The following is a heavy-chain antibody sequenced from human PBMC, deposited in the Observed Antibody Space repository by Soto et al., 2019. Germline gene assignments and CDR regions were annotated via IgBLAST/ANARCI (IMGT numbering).Heavy chain of an antibody. Sequence: GSLRLSCAASGFTFSSYAMSWVRQAPGKGLEWVSAISGSGGSTYYADSVKGRFTISRDNSKNTLYLQMNSLRAEDTAVYYCAKTMVRGDLLDYWGQGTLVTVSS. CDR3: AKTMVRGDLLDY. CDR1: GFTFSSYA. J-gene: IGHJ4*02. V-gene: IGHV3-23*01. D-gene: IGHD3-10*01. CDR2: ISGSGGST.